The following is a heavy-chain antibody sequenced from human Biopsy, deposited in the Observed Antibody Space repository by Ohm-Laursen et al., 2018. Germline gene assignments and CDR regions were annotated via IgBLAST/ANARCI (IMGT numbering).Heavy chain of an antibody. D-gene: IGHD1-1*01. J-gene: IGHJ4*02. CDR3: ARTRAHNFGALEF. CDR2: IDWDDDK. Sequence: TQTLTLTRSFSGFSLSSTGMRISWVRQPPGKALECLGRIDWDDDKFYSPSLETRLSLSKDTTTNQVVLTLTDVDPEDTATYYCARTRAHNFGALEFWGQGTLVTVSS. V-gene: IGHV2-70*04. CDR1: GFSLSSTGMR.